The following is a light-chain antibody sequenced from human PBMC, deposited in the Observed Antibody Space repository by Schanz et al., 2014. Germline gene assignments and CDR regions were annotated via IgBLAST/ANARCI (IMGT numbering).Light chain of an antibody. J-gene: IGKJ1*01. Sequence: EIVLTQSPATLSLSPGERATLSCRASQSVSSYLAWYQQKPGQAPRLLIYGASTRATGIPDRFSGSGSGTDFTLTISRLEPEDFAVYYCQYYGTSFWTFGQGTKVEVK. V-gene: IGKV3-20*01. CDR2: GAS. CDR3: QYYGTSFWT. CDR1: QSVSSY.